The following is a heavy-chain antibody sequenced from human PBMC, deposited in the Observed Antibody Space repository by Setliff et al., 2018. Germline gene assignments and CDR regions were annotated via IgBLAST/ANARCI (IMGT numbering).Heavy chain of an antibody. CDR2: VYTTGST. CDR3: ARVRITPYCMDA. V-gene: IGHV4-4*07. D-gene: IGHD3-10*01. CDR1: GGSMGSYY. Sequence: SETLSLTCTVSGGSMGSYYWTWIRQSAGKGLEWIGRVYTTGSTAFNPSLNSRVTMSLDKSKNQFSLKLYSVTAADTAVYFCARVRITPYCMDAWGKGATVTVSS. J-gene: IGHJ6*03.